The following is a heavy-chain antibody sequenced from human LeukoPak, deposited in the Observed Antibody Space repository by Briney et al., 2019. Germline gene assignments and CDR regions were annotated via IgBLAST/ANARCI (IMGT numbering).Heavy chain of an antibody. CDR3: ARTSGAYSKYAFDI. Sequence: GASVKVSCKASGGTFSSYAISWVRQAPGQGLEWMGGIIPIFGTANYAQKFQGRVTITTDESTSTAYMELSSLRSEDTAMYYCARTSGAYSKYAFDIWGQGTMVTVSS. CDR1: GGTFSSYA. D-gene: IGHD4-11*01. V-gene: IGHV1-69*05. CDR2: IIPIFGTA. J-gene: IGHJ3*02.